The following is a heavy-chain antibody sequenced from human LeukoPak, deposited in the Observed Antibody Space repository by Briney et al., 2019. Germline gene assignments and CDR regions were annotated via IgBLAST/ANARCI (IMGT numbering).Heavy chain of an antibody. J-gene: IGHJ4*02. V-gene: IGHV4-39*01. CDR2: MFYSGRT. CDR3: AKHPPRRDVYDHLDY. Sequence: SETLSLTCTVSGGSISSGNYHWAWMRQPPGKGPEWIGSMFYSGRTYYNPSLKSRVTISVDTSKNQFSLKVTSVTAADTAVYSWAKHPPRRDVYDHLDYWGQGTLVTVSS. D-gene: IGHD5/OR15-5a*01. CDR1: GGSISSGNYH.